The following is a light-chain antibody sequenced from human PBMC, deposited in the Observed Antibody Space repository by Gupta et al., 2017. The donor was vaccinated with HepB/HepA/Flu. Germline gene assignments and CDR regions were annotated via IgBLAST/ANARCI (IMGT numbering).Light chain of an antibody. CDR3: QQYNSFSCS. CDR2: KAS. CDR1: QSISSW. Sequence: DIQMTQSPSTLSASVGDRVTITCRASQSISSWLAWYQQKPGKAPKLLIYKASSFESGVPSRFSGSGSGTEFTLTISSLQPDDFATYYCQQYNSFSCSFGQGTKLEIK. J-gene: IGKJ2*04. V-gene: IGKV1-5*03.